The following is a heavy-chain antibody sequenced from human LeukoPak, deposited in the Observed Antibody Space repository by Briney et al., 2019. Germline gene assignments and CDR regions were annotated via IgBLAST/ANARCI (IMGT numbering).Heavy chain of an antibody. Sequence: GSVKVSCKASGYTFTSYGISWVRQAPGQGLEWMGWISAYNGNTNYAQKLQGRVTMTTDTSTSTAYMELRSLRSDDTAVYYCARSALLWFGELDSFDYWGQGTLVTVSS. CDR1: GYTFTSYG. D-gene: IGHD3-10*01. V-gene: IGHV1-18*01. CDR2: ISAYNGNT. CDR3: ARSALLWFGELDSFDY. J-gene: IGHJ4*02.